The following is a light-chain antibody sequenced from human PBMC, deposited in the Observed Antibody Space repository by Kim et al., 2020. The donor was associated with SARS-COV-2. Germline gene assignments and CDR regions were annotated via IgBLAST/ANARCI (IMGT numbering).Light chain of an antibody. CDR2: QDM. V-gene: IGLV3-1*01. CDR1: NLGAKY. CDR3: QAWDRNTAYV. Sequence: SYELTQPPSVSVSPGQTASITCSGDNLGAKYVSWYKQKPGQSPVLVIYQDMQRPSGIPERFSGSNSGNTATLTISGTQAMDEADYYCQAWDRNTAYVFGTGTKVTVL. J-gene: IGLJ1*01.